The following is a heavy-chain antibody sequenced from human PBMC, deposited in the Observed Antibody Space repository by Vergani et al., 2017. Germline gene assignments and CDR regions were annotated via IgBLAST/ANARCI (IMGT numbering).Heavy chain of an antibody. CDR2: IFVGSGNT. D-gene: IGHD1-26*01. Sequence: QMQLVQSGPEVKKPGTSVKVSCKASGFTFTSSAMQWVRQARGQRLEWIGWIFVGSGNTNYAQKFQERVTITRDMSTSTAYMELSSLRSEDTAVYYCAASLGATHIYYYYGMDVWGQGTTVTVSS. CDR3: AASLGATHIYYYYGMDV. CDR1: GFTFTSSA. V-gene: IGHV1-58*02. J-gene: IGHJ6*02.